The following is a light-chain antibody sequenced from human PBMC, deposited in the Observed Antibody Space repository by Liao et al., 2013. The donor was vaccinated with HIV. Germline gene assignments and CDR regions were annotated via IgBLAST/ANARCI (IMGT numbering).Light chain of an antibody. CDR1: KVGDRI. Sequence: SYELTQPPSVSVSPGQTASIPCSGDKVGDRIVSWYQVKPGQSPEVIIYQNYQRPSGTPERFSGSKSGNTATLTIRGTQAMDEAEYYCQVWDSDRDHPSVVFGGGTKLTVL. CDR3: QVWDSDRDHPSVV. V-gene: IGLV3-1*01. CDR2: QNY. J-gene: IGLJ2*01.